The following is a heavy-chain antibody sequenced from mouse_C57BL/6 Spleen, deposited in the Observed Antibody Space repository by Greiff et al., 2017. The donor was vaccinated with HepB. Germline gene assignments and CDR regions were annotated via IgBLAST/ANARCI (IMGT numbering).Heavy chain of an antibody. CDR3: ARPTNYYAMDY. D-gene: IGHD2-13*01. CDR1: GYAFSSYW. CDR2: IYPGDGDT. V-gene: IGHV1-80*01. J-gene: IGHJ4*01. Sequence: VQLVESGAELVKPGASVKISCKASGYAFSSYWMNWVKQRPGKGLEWIGQIYPGDGDTNYNGKFKGKATLTADKSSSTAYMQLSSLTSEDSAVYFCARPTNYYAMDYWGQGTSVTVSS.